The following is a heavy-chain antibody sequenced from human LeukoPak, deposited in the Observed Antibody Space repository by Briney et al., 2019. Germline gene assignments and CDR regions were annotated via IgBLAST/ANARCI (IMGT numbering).Heavy chain of an antibody. D-gene: IGHD3-10*01. CDR3: ARGPITMVRGVIITSNYYYYMDV. Sequence: GSSVKVSCKASGDTFSRYAISWVRQAPGQGLEWMGGIIPVLSTANYAQKFQDRVTITADESTSTTYMELSSLKSEDTAVYYCARGPITMVRGVIITSNYYYYMDVWGKGTTVTISS. J-gene: IGHJ6*03. CDR2: IIPVLSTA. V-gene: IGHV1-69*01. CDR1: GDTFSRYA.